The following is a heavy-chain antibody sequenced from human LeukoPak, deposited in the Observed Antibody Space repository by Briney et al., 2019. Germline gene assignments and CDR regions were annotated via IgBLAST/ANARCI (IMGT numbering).Heavy chain of an antibody. J-gene: IGHJ4*02. D-gene: IGHD1-26*01. CDR2: IYYSGST. V-gene: IGHV4-31*03. CDR3: AIRGVEWSGLSDY. Sequence: PSQTLSLTCTVSGGSISSGGYYWSWIRQHPGKGLEWIGYIYYSGSTYYNPSLKSRVTISVDTSKKQFSLKLSSVTAADTAVYYCAIRGVEWSGLSDYGGQGTLDTVSS. CDR1: GGSISSGGYY.